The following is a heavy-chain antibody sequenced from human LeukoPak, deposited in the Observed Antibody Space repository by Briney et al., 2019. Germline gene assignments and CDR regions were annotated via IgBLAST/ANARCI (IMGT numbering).Heavy chain of an antibody. J-gene: IGHJ4*02. V-gene: IGHV1-69*13. CDR2: ILPIFKRT. Sequence: SVKVSCKASGGTFSSYAISWVRQAPGQGLEWMGRILPIFKRTDYAQKFQGRVTITADESRTTVYMEMNNLRAEDTALYYCARVEAALFDYWGQGALVTVSS. CDR3: ARVEAALFDY. D-gene: IGHD6-25*01. CDR1: GGTFSSYA.